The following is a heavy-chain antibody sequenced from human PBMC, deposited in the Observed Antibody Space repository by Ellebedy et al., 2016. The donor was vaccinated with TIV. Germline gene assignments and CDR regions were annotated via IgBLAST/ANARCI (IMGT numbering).Heavy chain of an antibody. CDR3: ARRGGIANWFDP. V-gene: IGHV1-18*04. CDR1: GYTFTSYA. J-gene: IGHJ5*02. CDR2: ISVYNGNT. D-gene: IGHD6-13*01. Sequence: ASVKVSCKASGYTFTSYAISWVRQAPGQGLEWMGWISVYNGNTNYAQKLQGRVTMTTDTSTSTAYMELRSLRSDDTAVYYCARRGGIANWFDPWGQGIVVTVSS.